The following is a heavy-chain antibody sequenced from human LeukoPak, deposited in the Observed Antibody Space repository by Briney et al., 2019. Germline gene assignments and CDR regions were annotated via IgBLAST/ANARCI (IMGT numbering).Heavy chain of an antibody. D-gene: IGHD4-17*01. V-gene: IGHV3-21*04. CDR2: ISSSSSYI. J-gene: IGHJ4*02. CDR3: AKEGGLYGDLDY. Sequence: PGGSLRLSCAASGFTFSSYSMNWVRQAPGKGLEWVSSISSSSSYIYYADSVKGRFTISRDNAKNSLYLQMNSLRAEDTAVYYCAKEGGLYGDLDYWGQGTLVTVSS. CDR1: GFTFSSYS.